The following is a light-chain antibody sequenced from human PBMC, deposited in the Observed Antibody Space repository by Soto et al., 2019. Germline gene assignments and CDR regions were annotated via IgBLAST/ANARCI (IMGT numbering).Light chain of an antibody. CDR1: QSVTNSY. Sequence: DIVMTQSPVTLSVSSGERATLSCRSSQSVTNSYLAWYQQKPGQAPRLLIYGASSRATGIPDRFSGSGSGTDFTLTISRLEPEDFAVYYCQQSGSSGTFGQGTKVDI. CDR3: QQSGSSGT. CDR2: GAS. V-gene: IGKV3-20*01. J-gene: IGKJ1*01.